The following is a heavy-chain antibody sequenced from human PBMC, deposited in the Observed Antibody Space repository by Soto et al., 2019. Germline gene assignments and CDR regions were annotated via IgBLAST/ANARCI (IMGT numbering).Heavy chain of an antibody. Sequence: GASVKVSCKASGYIFTSYTMHWVRQAPGQRLEWMGRITAGNGNTKYSQKFKGRLTITRDTSASTVYMELNNLRSEDTAVYYCARTAGPTPFDPWGQGTPVTVSS. CDR2: ITAGNGNT. J-gene: IGHJ5*02. D-gene: IGHD6-19*01. CDR1: GYIFTSYT. V-gene: IGHV1-3*01. CDR3: ARTAGPTPFDP.